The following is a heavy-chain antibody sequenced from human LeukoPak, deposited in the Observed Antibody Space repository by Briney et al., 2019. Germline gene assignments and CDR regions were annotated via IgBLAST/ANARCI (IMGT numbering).Heavy chain of an antibody. J-gene: IGHJ4*02. CDR3: ATGPLVGAQYYFDY. D-gene: IGHD1-26*01. Sequence: GASVKVSCKVSGYTLTELSMHWVRQAPGKGLERMGGFDPEDGETIYAQKFQGRVTMTEDTSTDTAYMELSSLRSEDTAVYYCATGPLVGAQYYFDYWGQGTLVTVPS. CDR2: FDPEDGET. V-gene: IGHV1-24*01. CDR1: GYTLTELS.